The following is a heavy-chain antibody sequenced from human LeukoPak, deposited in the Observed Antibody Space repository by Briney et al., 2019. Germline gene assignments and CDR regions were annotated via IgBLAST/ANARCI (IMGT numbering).Heavy chain of an antibody. V-gene: IGHV3-30*03. CDR2: ISYDGSNK. CDR3: AGIYYGSGSFDY. CDR1: GFTFSSYG. J-gene: IGHJ4*02. D-gene: IGHD3-10*01. Sequence: GGSLRLSCAASGFTFSSYGMHWVRQAPGKGLEWVAAISYDGSNKFYADSVKGRFTISRDTSKNTLYLQMNSLRAADTAVYYCAGIYYGSGSFDYWGQGTLVTVSS.